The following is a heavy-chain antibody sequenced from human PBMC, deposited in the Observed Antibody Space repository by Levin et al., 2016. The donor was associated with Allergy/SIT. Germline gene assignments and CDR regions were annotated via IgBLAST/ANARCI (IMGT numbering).Heavy chain of an antibody. CDR2: IYTSGSP. D-gene: IGHD1-26*01. CDR3: AGERPTDDFDY. Sequence: SETLSLTCTVSGGSISSGSHNWSWIRQPAGKGLEWIGRIYTSGSPNYNPSLKSRVTISVDTSKNQFSLKLSSVTAVDTAVYYCAGERPTDDFDYWGQGTLVTVSS. J-gene: IGHJ4*02. V-gene: IGHV4-61*02. CDR1: GGSISSGSHN.